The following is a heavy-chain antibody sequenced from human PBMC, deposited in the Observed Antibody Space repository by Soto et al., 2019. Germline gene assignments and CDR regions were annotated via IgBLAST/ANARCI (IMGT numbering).Heavy chain of an antibody. D-gene: IGHD1-1*01. CDR1: GFSLSTNGVC. Sequence: QITLKASGPTRVKPTQTLTLTCTFSGFSLSTNGVCLGLIRQSPGKALERPPLIYLDNDKSYSPYLKNRLTITKDTSKNKVVPTMTSMDPVYTATYYCAHRADLQGNWNGGYFHFLGQGALVTVSS. V-gene: IGHV2-5*02. CDR2: IYLDNDK. CDR3: AHRADLQGNWNGGYFHF. J-gene: IGHJ4*02.